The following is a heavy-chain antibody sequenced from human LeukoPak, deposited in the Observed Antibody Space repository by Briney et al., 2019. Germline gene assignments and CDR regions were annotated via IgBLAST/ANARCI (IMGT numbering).Heavy chain of an antibody. CDR3: AKRGGSSSWYSNWFDP. D-gene: IGHD6-13*01. J-gene: IGHJ5*02. CDR1: GFTFRTYA. CDR2: ISGSGGST. Sequence: GGSLRLSCAASGFTFRTYAMSGVGQAPGKGLKWVSAISGSGGSTYYADSVKGRFTISRDNSKNTLYLQMNSLRAEDTAVYYCAKRGGSSSWYSNWFDPWGQGTLVTVSS. V-gene: IGHV3-23*01.